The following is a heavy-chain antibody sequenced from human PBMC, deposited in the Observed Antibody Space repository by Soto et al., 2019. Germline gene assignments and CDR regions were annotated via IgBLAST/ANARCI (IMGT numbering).Heavy chain of an antibody. J-gene: IGHJ5*02. CDR3: ARDPYGSGSYLNWFDP. CDR2: IKQDGSEK. Sequence: PGGSLRLSCAASGFTFSSYWMSWVRQAPGKGLEWVANIKQDGSEKYYVDSVKGRFTISRDNAKNSLYLQMNSLRAEDTAVYYCARDPYGSGSYLNWFDPWGQGTLVTVSS. CDR1: GFTFSSYW. V-gene: IGHV3-7*01. D-gene: IGHD3-10*01.